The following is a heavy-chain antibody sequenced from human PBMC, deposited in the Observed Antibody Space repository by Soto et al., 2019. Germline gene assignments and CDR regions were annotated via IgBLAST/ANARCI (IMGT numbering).Heavy chain of an antibody. Sequence: SETLSLTCSVSGGSITSYYWSWIRQPPGKGLEWIGYISFTGGTNFNPSLRSRVTISIDTSKNQFSLRVNSVTTADTAVYYCARDTLRGYYGLDVWSQGTTVTGSS. V-gene: IGHV4-59*01. CDR1: GGSITSYY. CDR3: ARDTLRGYYGLDV. D-gene: IGHD4-17*01. J-gene: IGHJ6*02. CDR2: ISFTGGT.